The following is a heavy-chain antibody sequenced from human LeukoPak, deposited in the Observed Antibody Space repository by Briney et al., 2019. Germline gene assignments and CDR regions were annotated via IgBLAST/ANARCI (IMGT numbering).Heavy chain of an antibody. Sequence: GGSLRLSCATSGFTFSDHYMDWVRQAPGKGLEWVARTRSKARGYTTEYAASVKGRFTVSRDESMNSLYLQMNSLKTEDTAVYYCARGPTVTFNYHYGMDVWGQGTTVTVPS. J-gene: IGHJ6*02. CDR1: GFTFSDHY. V-gene: IGHV3-72*01. CDR3: ARGPTVTFNYHYGMDV. D-gene: IGHD4-17*01. CDR2: TRSKARGYTT.